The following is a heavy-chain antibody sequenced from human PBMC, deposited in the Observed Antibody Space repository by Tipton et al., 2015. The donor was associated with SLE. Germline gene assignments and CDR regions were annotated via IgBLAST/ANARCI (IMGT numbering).Heavy chain of an antibody. J-gene: IGHJ3*02. CDR3: ARARGWELLGAFDI. Sequence: TLSLTCTVSGGSISSGDYYWSWIRQPPGKGLEWIGYIYYSGNTNYNPSLKSRVTISVDTSKNQFSLKLSSVTAADTAVYYCARARGWELLGAFDIWGQRTMVTVAS. V-gene: IGHV4-61*08. CDR1: GGSISSGDYY. CDR2: IYYSGNT. D-gene: IGHD1-26*01.